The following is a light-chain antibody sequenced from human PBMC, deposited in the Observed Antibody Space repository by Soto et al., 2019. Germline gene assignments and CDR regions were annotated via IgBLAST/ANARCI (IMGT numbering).Light chain of an antibody. CDR3: SSYTSSSTLNV. CDR2: EVS. Sequence: QSVLTQPASVSVSPGQSITISCTGTSSDVGGYNYVSWYQQHPGKAPKLMIYEVSNRPSGVSNRLSGSKSGNTASLTISGLQAEDEADYYCSSYTSSSTLNVFGTGTKVTVL. CDR1: SSDVGGYNY. V-gene: IGLV2-14*01. J-gene: IGLJ1*01.